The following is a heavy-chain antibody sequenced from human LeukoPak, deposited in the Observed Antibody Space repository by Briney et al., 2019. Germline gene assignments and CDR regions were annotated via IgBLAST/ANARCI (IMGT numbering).Heavy chain of an antibody. V-gene: IGHV4-30-2*01. Sequence: PSQTLSPTCAVSGGSISSGGYSWSWIRQPPGKGLEWIGYIYHSGSTYYNPSLKSRVTISVDRSKNQFSLKLSSVTAADTAVYYCARDSTFLGYDSSGYYGFDYWGQGTLVTVSS. D-gene: IGHD3-22*01. CDR3: ARDSTFLGYDSSGYYGFDY. J-gene: IGHJ4*02. CDR2: IYHSGST. CDR1: GGSISSGGYS.